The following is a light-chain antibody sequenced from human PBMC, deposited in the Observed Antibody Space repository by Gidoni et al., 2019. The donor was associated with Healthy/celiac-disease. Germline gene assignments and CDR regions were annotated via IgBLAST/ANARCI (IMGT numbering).Light chain of an antibody. J-gene: IGLJ1*01. Sequence: QSALTQPASVSGSPGQSITISCTGTSSDVGGYNYVSWYQQPPGKAPKLMIYEVSNRPSGVSNRFSGSKSGNTASLTISGLQAEDEADYYGSSYTSSSTEVFGTGTKVTVL. CDR3: SSYTSSSTEV. CDR2: EVS. CDR1: SSDVGGYNY. V-gene: IGLV2-14*01.